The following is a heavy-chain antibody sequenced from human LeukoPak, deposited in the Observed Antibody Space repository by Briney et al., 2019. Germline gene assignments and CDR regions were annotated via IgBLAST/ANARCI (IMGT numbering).Heavy chain of an antibody. CDR3: AKDISYYDSSGSDY. Sequence: PGGSLRLSCAASGFTFDDYAMHWVRQAPGKGLEWVSGISWNSGSIGYADSVKGRFTTSRDNAKNSLYLQMNSLRAEDTALYYCAKDISYYDSSGSDYWGQGTLVTVSS. J-gene: IGHJ4*02. D-gene: IGHD3-22*01. CDR2: ISWNSGSI. CDR1: GFTFDDYA. V-gene: IGHV3-9*01.